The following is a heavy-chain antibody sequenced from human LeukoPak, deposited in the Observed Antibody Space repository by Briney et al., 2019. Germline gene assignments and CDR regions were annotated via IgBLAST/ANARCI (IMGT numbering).Heavy chain of an antibody. Sequence: PSETLPLTCAVYGGSFSDYFWSWLRQPPGKGLEWIGEISHSGSTTYNPSLRSRVTTSGDTSKKQFSLKLSSVTAADTAVYYCVTYYYGSSAPKRTYWGQGILVTVSS. CDR2: ISHSGST. J-gene: IGHJ4*02. V-gene: IGHV4-34*01. D-gene: IGHD3-22*01. CDR3: VTYYYGSSAPKRTY. CDR1: GGSFSDYF.